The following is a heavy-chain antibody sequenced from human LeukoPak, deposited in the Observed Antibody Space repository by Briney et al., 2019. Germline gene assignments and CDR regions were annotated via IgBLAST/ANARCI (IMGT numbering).Heavy chain of an antibody. V-gene: IGHV1-46*01. CDR2: INPDGGRT. Sequence: ASVKVSCKASGYIFITYYIHWVRQAPGQGLEWMGIINPDGGRTSYAQKFQGRVTMTRDTSTSTVYMELSRLRSEDTAVYYCARDPYYDKSGSGDYYYYMDVWGEGTTVTVSS. CDR3: ARDPYYDKSGSGDYYYYMDV. D-gene: IGHD3-22*01. CDR1: GYIFITYY. J-gene: IGHJ6*03.